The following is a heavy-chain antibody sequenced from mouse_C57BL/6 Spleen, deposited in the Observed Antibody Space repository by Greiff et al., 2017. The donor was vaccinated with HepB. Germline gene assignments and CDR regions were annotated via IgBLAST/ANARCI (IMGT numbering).Heavy chain of an antibody. CDR1: GYTFTSYW. V-gene: IGHV1-55*01. J-gene: IGHJ4*01. Sequence: QVHVKQPGAELVKPGASVKMSCKASGYTFTSYWITWVKQRPGQGLEWIGDIYPGSGSTNYNEKFKSKATLTVDTSSSTAYMQLSSLTSEDSAVYYCARPGTTDYAMDYWGQGTSVTVSS. CDR3: ARPGTTDYAMDY. D-gene: IGHD1-1*01. CDR2: IYPGSGST.